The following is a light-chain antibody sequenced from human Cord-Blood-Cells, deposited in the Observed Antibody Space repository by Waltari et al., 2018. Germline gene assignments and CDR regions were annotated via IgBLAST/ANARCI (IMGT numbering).Light chain of an antibody. CDR3: QQYGSSPPLT. CDR1: QSVSSSY. J-gene: IGKJ4*01. V-gene: IGKV3-20*01. CDR2: GAS. Sequence: EIVLTQSPGTLSLSPGERATLSCRASQSVSSSYLAWYQQKPGQAPRLPIYGASSRAAGIPDSFSGSGSGTDFTLTISRLEPEDFAVYYCQQYGSSPPLTFGGGTKVEIK.